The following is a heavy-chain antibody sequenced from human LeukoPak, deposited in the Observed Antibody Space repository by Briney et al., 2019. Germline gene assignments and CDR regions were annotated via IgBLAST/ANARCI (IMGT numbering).Heavy chain of an antibody. D-gene: IGHD1-26*01. CDR2: INDNGGRA. CDR1: GFTFSRYA. V-gene: IGHV3-64D*09. Sequence: GGSLRLSCSASGFTFSRYAMHWVRQAPGKGLEYVSGINDNGGRAHYGDSVKGRFSISRDNSKNTLHLQMSTLRAEDTALYYCVKDVGGSYAFDYWGQGILVTVAS. J-gene: IGHJ4*02. CDR3: VKDVGGSYAFDY.